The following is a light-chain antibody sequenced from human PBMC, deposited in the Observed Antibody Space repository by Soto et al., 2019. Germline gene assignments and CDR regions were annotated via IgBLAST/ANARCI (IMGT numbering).Light chain of an antibody. V-gene: IGKV3-15*01. CDR3: QQYNNWPPLT. CDR2: GAS. Sequence: EIVMTQSPATLSVSPGERATLSCRASQSVSSNLAWYQQKPGQAPRLLIYGASTRPTGIPARFSGSGSGTEFTLTISSLQSEDFALYYCQQYNNWPPLTFGGGTKVDIK. CDR1: QSVSSN. J-gene: IGKJ4*01.